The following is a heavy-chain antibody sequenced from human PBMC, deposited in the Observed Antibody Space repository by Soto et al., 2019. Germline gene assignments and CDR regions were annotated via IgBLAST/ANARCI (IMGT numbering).Heavy chain of an antibody. CDR1: GGTFSSHS. Sequence: SVKVSCKSSGGTFSSHSINWVRQAPGQGLEWMGGIIPIFGPANFAKKFQGRVTITADESTTTAYMELSSLTSEDTATYYCARVSYGSGGPYGFDIWGQGTMVTVSS. J-gene: IGHJ3*02. D-gene: IGHD6-19*01. V-gene: IGHV1-69*13. CDR3: ARVSYGSGGPYGFDI. CDR2: IIPIFGPA.